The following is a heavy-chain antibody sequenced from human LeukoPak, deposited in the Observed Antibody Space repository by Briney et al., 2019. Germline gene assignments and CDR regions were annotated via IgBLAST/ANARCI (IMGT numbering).Heavy chain of an antibody. Sequence: SETLSLTCAVYGGSFSGYYWSWIRQPPGKGLEWIGEINHSGSTNYNPSPKSRVTISVDTSKNQFSLKLSSVTAADTAVYYCATHRGANYDYVWGSYRRQHNGWFDPWGQGTLVTVSS. V-gene: IGHV4-34*01. CDR2: INHSGST. CDR3: ATHRGANYDYVWGSYRRQHNGWFDP. J-gene: IGHJ5*02. D-gene: IGHD3-16*02. CDR1: GGSFSGYY.